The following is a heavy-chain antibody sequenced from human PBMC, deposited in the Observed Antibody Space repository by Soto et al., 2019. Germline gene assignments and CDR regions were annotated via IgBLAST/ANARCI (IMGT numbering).Heavy chain of an antibody. CDR1: GGSFSGYH. D-gene: IGHD6-13*01. Sequence: SETLSLTCAVYGGSFSGYHWSWIRQPPGQGLEWIGEINHSGTTNYNPSLWSRVTISIDTSKNQFSLRLSSVTAADTAVYYCATSLSYSSPWYGLDVWGQGTTVTVSS. V-gene: IGHV4-34*01. J-gene: IGHJ6*02. CDR2: INHSGTT. CDR3: ATSLSYSSPWYGLDV.